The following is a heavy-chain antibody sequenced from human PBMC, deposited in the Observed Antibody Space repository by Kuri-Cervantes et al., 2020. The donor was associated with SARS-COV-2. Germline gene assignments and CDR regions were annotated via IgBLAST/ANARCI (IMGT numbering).Heavy chain of an antibody. V-gene: IGHV3-23*01. Sequence: GGSLRLSCSASGFTFSSYAMSWVRQAPGKGLEWVSGISGSGGRTYYADSVKGRSTISRDNSKNTLYLQMSSLRAEDTAVYYCAKDTWTGMTVNFDYWGQGILVTVSS. CDR2: ISGSGGRT. J-gene: IGHJ4*02. CDR1: GFTFSSYA. D-gene: IGHD1-1*01. CDR3: AKDTWTGMTVNFDY.